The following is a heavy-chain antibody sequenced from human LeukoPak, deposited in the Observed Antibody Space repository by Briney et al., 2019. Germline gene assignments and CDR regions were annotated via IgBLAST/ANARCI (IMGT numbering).Heavy chain of an antibody. CDR3: ARHFSSSWSGWYFDL. D-gene: IGHD6-13*01. CDR1: GGSISSGGYY. Sequence: SETLSLTCTVSGGSISSGGYYWSWIRQPPGKGLEWIGHIYYSGSTTYNPSLKSRVTISIDTSKNHFSLKLSSVTAADTAVYYCARHFSSSWSGWYFDLWGRGTLVTVSS. CDR2: IYYSGST. J-gene: IGHJ2*01. V-gene: IGHV4-61*03.